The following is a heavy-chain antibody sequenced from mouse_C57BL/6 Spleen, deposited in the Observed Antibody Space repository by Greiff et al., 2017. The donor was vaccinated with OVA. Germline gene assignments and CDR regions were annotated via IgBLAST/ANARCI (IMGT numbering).Heavy chain of an antibody. V-gene: IGHV6-3*01. Sequence: VQLKESGGGLVQPGGSMKLSCVASGFTFSNYWMNWVRQSPEKGLEWVAQIRLKSDNYATHYAESVKGRFTISRDDSKSSVYLQMNNLRAEDTGIYYCTLSGTPYYFDYWGQGTTLTVSS. CDR1: GFTFSNYW. J-gene: IGHJ2*01. D-gene: IGHD4-1*01. CDR3: TLSGTPYYFDY. CDR2: IRLKSDNYAT.